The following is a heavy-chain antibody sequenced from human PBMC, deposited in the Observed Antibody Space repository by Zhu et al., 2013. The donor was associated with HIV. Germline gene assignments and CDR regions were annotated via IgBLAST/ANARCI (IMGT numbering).Heavy chain of an antibody. Sequence: QVQLQQWGAGLLKPSETLSLTCAVYGGSFSGYYWSWIRQPPGKGLEWIGEINHSGSTNYNPSLKSRVTISVDTSKNQFSLKLSSVTAADTAVYYCASRGGPMVRGVIIYYWGQGTLVTVSS. D-gene: IGHD3-10*01. J-gene: IGHJ4*02. CDR2: INHSGST. V-gene: IGHV4-34*01. CDR3: ASRGGPMVRGVIIYY. CDR1: GGSFSGYY.